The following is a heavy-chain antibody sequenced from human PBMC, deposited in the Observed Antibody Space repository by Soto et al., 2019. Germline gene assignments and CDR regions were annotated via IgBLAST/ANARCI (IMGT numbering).Heavy chain of an antibody. V-gene: IGHV2-5*02. CDR2: IYWDDDK. Sequence: QITLKESGPTLVKPTQTLTLTCTFSGFSLSTSGVGVGWIRQPPGKALEWLALIYWDDDKRYSPSLKSRLTIPKDTSKNQVVLTMTNMDPVDTATYYCAHIDMITFGENWFDPWGQGTLVTVSS. J-gene: IGHJ5*02. CDR3: AHIDMITFGENWFDP. D-gene: IGHD3-16*01. CDR1: GFSLSTSGVG.